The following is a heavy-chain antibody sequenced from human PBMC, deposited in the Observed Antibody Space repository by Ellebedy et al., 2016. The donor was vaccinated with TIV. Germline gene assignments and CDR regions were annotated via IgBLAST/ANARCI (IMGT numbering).Heavy chain of an antibody. D-gene: IGHD2-8*01. J-gene: IGHJ4*02. V-gene: IGHV4-39*01. CDR2: IYYSGST. CDR3: ARHAGYCTIGTCYSFDY. CDR1: GDSISSRSHY. Sequence: MPSETLSLTCNVSGDSISSRSHYWGWIRQPPGKGLEWIGRIYYSGSTYYNPSLRSRITVSVDTSKNYFSLKLSSVTAADTAVYYCARHAGYCTIGTCYSFDYWGQGTLVTVSS.